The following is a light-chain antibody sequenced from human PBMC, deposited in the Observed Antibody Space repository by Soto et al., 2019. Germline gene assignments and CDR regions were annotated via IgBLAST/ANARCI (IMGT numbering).Light chain of an antibody. V-gene: IGKV1-39*01. CDR1: QSISGY. J-gene: IGKJ3*01. CDR3: QQSYSAPFT. CDR2: SAS. Sequence: DIQMTQSPSSLSASVGDRVTITCRASQSISGYLNWYQQKPGKDPKLLIYSASSLQSGVPSRFSGSGSGTGFTLTITSLQPEDFATYYCQQSYSAPFTFGPGTRVDIK.